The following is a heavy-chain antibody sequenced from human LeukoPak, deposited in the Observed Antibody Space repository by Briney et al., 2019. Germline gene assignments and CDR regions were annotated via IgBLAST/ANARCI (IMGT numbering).Heavy chain of an antibody. CDR3: AKGYSGYDGSDLGAFDI. Sequence: GGSLRLSCAASGFTFSSYERNWGRQAPGKGLEWVSYISSRASTLYYADSVKGRFTISRDNAKNSLHLQMNSLRAEDTAVYYCAKGYSGYDGSDLGAFDIWGQGTMVTVSS. V-gene: IGHV3-48*03. CDR2: ISSRASTL. D-gene: IGHD5-12*01. J-gene: IGHJ3*02. CDR1: GFTFSSYE.